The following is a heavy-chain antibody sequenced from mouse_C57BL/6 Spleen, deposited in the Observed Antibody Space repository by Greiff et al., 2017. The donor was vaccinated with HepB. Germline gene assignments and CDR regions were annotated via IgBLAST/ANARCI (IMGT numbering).Heavy chain of an antibody. CDR2: INYDGSST. J-gene: IGHJ4*01. CDR1: GFTFSDYY. D-gene: IGHD1-1*01. Sequence: EVNVVESEGGLVQPGSSMKLSCTASGFTFSDYYMAWVRQVPEKGLEWVANINYDGSSTYYLDSLKSRFIISRDNAKNILYLQMSSLKSEDTATYYCARVTTVVSAMDYWGQGTSVTVSS. CDR3: ARVTTVVSAMDY. V-gene: IGHV5-16*01.